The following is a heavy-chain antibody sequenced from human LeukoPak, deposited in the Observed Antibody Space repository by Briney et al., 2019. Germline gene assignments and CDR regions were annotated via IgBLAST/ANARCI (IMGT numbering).Heavy chain of an antibody. Sequence: SQTLSLTCAISGDSVSSNSAAWNWIRQSPSRGLEWLVRTYYRSKWYNDYAVSVKSRITINPDTSKNQFSLQLNSVTPEDTAVYYCARDEGRPGIVVAWESHGRAFDIWGQGTMVTVSS. CDR3: ARDEGRPGIVVAWESHGRAFDI. CDR2: TYYRSKWYN. D-gene: IGHD3-22*01. J-gene: IGHJ3*02. CDR1: GDSVSSNSAA. V-gene: IGHV6-1*01.